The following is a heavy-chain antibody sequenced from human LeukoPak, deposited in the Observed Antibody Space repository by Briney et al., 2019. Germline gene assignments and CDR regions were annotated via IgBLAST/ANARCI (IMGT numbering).Heavy chain of an antibody. Sequence: GGSLRLSCAASGFTFSGSAMHWVRQASGKGLEWVGRIRSKANSYATAYAASVKGRSTISRDDSKNTAYLQMNSLKTEDTAVYYCTRLSIPYYWGQGTLVTVSS. V-gene: IGHV3-73*01. CDR2: IRSKANSYAT. CDR3: TRLSIPYY. D-gene: IGHD2-21*01. J-gene: IGHJ4*02. CDR1: GFTFSGSA.